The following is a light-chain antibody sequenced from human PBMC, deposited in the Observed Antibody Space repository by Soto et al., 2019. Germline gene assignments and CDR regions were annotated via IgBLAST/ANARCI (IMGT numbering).Light chain of an antibody. Sequence: QSALTQPPSASGSPGQSVTISCTGTSSDVGGYNYVSWYQQHPGKAPKLMFYDVSKRPSGVPDRFSGSKSGNTASLTVSGLQAEDEADYYCSSYAGSTVVFGGGTKVTVL. CDR1: SSDVGGYNY. V-gene: IGLV2-8*01. CDR3: SSYAGSTVV. CDR2: DVS. J-gene: IGLJ2*01.